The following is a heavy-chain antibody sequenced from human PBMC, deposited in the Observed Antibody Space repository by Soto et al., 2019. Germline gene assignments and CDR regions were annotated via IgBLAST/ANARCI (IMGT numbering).Heavy chain of an antibody. CDR3: ASVNGFFLSFFDN. CDR1: GASLSSGYHY. J-gene: IGHJ4*02. CDR2: SSYGGYT. D-gene: IGHD2-8*01. V-gene: IGHV4-30-4*01. Sequence: QVQLQESRPGLVKPSQTQSISCTVSGASLSSGYHYWSWIRQPPGKGLEWIAHSSYGGYTFYNPSLQSRITKSVDTSNNQAYLKLSSVTAADTAVYYCASVNGFFLSFFDNWGQGTPVTVSS.